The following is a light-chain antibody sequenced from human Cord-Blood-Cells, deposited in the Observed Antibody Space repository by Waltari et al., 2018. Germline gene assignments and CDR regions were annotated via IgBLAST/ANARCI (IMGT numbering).Light chain of an antibody. CDR3: QQYNNLPMT. Sequence: EIVMTQSPATLSVSPGERATLSCRANQSVSSNLAWYQQKPCQAPRRLIYGASTRATGIPARFSGSGSGTEFTLTISSLQSEDFAVYYCQQYNNLPMTFGQGTRLEIK. CDR1: QSVSSN. V-gene: IGKV3-15*01. CDR2: GAS. J-gene: IGKJ5*01.